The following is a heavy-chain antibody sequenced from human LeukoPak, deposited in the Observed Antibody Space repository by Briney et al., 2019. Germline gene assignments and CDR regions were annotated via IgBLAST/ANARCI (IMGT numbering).Heavy chain of an antibody. D-gene: IGHD1-26*01. CDR2: VYLSGST. J-gene: IGHJ3*02. CDR1: GGSFSSSNW. V-gene: IGHV4-4*02. CDR3: ARSVSGSYGALDI. Sequence: SGTLSLTCALSGGSFSSSNWYSWVRQPPGKGLEWIGEVYLSGSTNYNPSLKSRVTISVDTSKNQFSLKLGSVTAADTAVYYCARSVSGSYGALDIWGQGTMVTISS.